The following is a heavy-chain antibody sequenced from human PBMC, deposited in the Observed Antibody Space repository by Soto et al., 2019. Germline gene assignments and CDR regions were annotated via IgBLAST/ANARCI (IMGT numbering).Heavy chain of an antibody. D-gene: IGHD1-1*01. V-gene: IGHV3-11*01. J-gene: IGHJ4*02. Sequence: QVQPAESGGGSVKPGGSLRLSCVASGFRLGDYFMSWIRQAPGQGLERVAYMSFSGNTINYAHSVHGRFTISRDNAKNSLYLQMNSLRAEDTAVYYCARQELEHRIFHDYWGQGSPVTVSA. CDR1: GFRLGDYF. CDR2: MSFSGNTI. CDR3: ARQELEHRIFHDY.